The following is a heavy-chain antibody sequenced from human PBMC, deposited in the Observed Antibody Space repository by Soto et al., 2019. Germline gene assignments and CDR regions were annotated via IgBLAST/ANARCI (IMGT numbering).Heavy chain of an antibody. D-gene: IGHD2-15*01. Sequence: GGSLRLSCAASGFTFSSYAMSWVRQAPGKGLEWVSAISGSGGSTYYADSVKGRFTISRDNSKNTLYLQMNSLRAEDTAVYYCAKAQGILPPELSLDIVVVVAPDYWGQGTLVTVSS. V-gene: IGHV3-23*01. CDR1: GFTFSSYA. CDR2: ISGSGGST. CDR3: AKAQGILPPELSLDIVVVVAPDY. J-gene: IGHJ4*02.